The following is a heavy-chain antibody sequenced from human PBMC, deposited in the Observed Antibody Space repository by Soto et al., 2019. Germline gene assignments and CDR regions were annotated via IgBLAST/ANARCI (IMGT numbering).Heavy chain of an antibody. V-gene: IGHV1-69*02. Sequence: QVQLVHSGAEVKKPGSSVKVSCKASGGTFSSYTINWVRQAPGQGLEWMGRIISILTITNYAQKFQGRVTITADKSTSTAYMELSNLRSEDTAVYYCAIPSDYGGNGAFDIWGQGTMVTVSS. D-gene: IGHD4-17*01. CDR1: GGTFSSYT. J-gene: IGHJ3*02. CDR3: AIPSDYGGNGAFDI. CDR2: IISILTIT.